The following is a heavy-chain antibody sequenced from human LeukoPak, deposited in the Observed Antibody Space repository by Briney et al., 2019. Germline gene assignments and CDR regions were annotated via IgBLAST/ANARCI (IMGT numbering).Heavy chain of an antibody. CDR2: IDYGGST. CDR1: GGSISSGAYY. J-gene: IGHJ4*02. V-gene: IGHV4-31*03. CDR3: ARDLAAGAGYFDY. D-gene: IGHD6-25*01. Sequence: SETLSLTCTVSGGSISSGAYYWSWIRQHPGKGLEWIGYIDYGGSTYYSPSLKSRIIISVDTSKTPFSLKLSSVTAADTAVYYCARDLAAGAGYFDYWGQGTLVTVSS.